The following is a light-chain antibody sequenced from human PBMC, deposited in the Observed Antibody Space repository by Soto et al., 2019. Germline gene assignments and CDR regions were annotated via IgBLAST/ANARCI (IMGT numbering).Light chain of an antibody. CDR3: HQSFSTPGT. V-gene: IGKV1-39*01. Sequence: FQMTPSPSSLSSSIGDRVTITCRASQDIRNSLGWYQLKPGKAPTFLISAASSLQSGVPSRFSGSGSGTDFTLTITSLQPEDVATYYCHQSFSTPGTFGQGTKLEIK. J-gene: IGKJ2*01. CDR2: AAS. CDR1: QDIRNS.